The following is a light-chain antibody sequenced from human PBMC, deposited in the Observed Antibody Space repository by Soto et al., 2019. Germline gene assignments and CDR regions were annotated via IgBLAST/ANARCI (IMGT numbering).Light chain of an antibody. CDR1: SSDVGGSNH. V-gene: IGLV2-14*01. CDR2: DVN. J-gene: IGLJ3*02. Sequence: QSALTQPASVSGSPGQSITISCTGTSSDVGGSNHVSWYQQHPGKAPKLMIFDVNTRPSGFSNRFSGSKSGNTASLTISGLQAEDEADYYCSSYATGSTLVLFGGGTQLTVL. CDR3: SSYATGSTLVL.